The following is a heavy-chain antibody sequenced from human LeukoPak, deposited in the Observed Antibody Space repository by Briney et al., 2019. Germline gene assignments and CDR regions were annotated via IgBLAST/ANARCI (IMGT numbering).Heavy chain of an antibody. CDR1: GFTFSSYS. Sequence: GGSLRLSCAASGFTFSSYSMNWVRQAPGKGLEWVSSISSSSSYIYYADSVKGRFTISRDNAKNSLYLQMNSLRAEDTAVYYCARGTVRGYSYGYGDYWGQGTLVTVSS. J-gene: IGHJ4*02. V-gene: IGHV3-21*01. CDR3: ARGTVRGYSYGYGDY. D-gene: IGHD5-18*01. CDR2: ISSSSSYI.